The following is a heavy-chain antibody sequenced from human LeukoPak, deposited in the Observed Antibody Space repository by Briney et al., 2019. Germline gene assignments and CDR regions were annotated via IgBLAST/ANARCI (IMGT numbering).Heavy chain of an antibody. CDR1: GFTFDDYA. CDR2: ISWNSGSI. Sequence: GGSLRLSCAASGFTFDDYAMHWVRQAPGKGLEWVSGISWNSGSIGYADSVKGRFTISRDNAKNSLYLQMNSLRAEDTALYYCAKTYYMDVWGKGTTVTVSS. CDR3: AKTYYMDV. V-gene: IGHV3-9*01. J-gene: IGHJ6*03.